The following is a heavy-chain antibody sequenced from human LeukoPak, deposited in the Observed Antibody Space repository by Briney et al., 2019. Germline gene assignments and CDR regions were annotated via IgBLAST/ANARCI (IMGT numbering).Heavy chain of an antibody. J-gene: IGHJ4*02. Sequence: GGSLRLSCAASGFTFSSYGMGWVSQAPGKGLEWVSSITSSGTTNYADSVKDRFIISRDNSKDTLFLQMNSLRVEDTAVYYCANTGSYSPYWGQGTLVTVSS. CDR2: ITSSGTT. V-gene: IGHV3-23*01. D-gene: IGHD1-1*01. CDR3: ANTGSYSPY. CDR1: GFTFSSYG.